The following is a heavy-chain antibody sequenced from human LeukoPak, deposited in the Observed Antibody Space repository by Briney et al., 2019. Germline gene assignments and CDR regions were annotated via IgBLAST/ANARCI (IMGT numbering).Heavy chain of an antibody. CDR3: AKGWFGELPFDY. CDR1: GFTFDDYA. V-gene: IGHV3-9*01. Sequence: GGSLRLSCAASGFTFDDYAMHWVRQAPGKGLEWVSGISWNSGSIGYADSVKGRFTISRDNAKNSLYLQMNSLRAEDTALYYCAKGWFGELPFDYWGQGTLVTVSS. D-gene: IGHD3-10*01. J-gene: IGHJ4*02. CDR2: ISWNSGSI.